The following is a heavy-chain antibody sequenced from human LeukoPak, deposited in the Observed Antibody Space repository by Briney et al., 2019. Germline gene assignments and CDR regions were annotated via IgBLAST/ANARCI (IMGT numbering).Heavy chain of an antibody. D-gene: IGHD3-16*01. J-gene: IGHJ4*02. Sequence: PGGSLRLSCAASGFSFSDCYMSWVRQAPGKGLEWISYITTSGSSTKYADSVKGRFTISRDNAKNSVVLQMNSLRAEDTAVYYCTRERRGSYYAFESWGQGTLVSVSS. CDR1: GFSFSDCY. CDR3: TRERRGSYYAFES. V-gene: IGHV3-11*01. CDR2: ITTSGSST.